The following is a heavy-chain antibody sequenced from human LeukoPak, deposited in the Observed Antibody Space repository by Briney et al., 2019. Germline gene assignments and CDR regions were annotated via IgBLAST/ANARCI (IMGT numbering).Heavy chain of an antibody. V-gene: IGHV1-2*02. CDR1: GYTFTGYY. D-gene: IGHD2/OR15-2a*01. CDR3: ARDFQTEAPDY. J-gene: IGHJ4*02. Sequence: ASVKVSCKSSGYTFTGYYMHWVRQAPGQGLEWMGWINPNSGVTDFAQKFQGRVTMTRDTSISTAYMELSRLTSDDTAVYYCARDFQTEAPDYWGQGTLVTVSS. CDR2: INPNSGVT.